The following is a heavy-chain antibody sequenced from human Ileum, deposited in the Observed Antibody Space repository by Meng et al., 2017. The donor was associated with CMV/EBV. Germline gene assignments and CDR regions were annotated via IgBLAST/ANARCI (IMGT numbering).Heavy chain of an antibody. CDR1: GDSIGSSC. Sequence: LRLSCTVSGDSIGSSCWTWIRQPPGKGLEWIGYIYYSGSTYYNPSLKSRLTISVDTSKNQFSLKLTSVTAADTAVYYCARVRGLFRYFDYWGQGSLVTVSS. CDR2: IYYSGST. CDR3: ARVRGLFRYFDY. J-gene: IGHJ4*02. V-gene: IGHV4-30-4*08.